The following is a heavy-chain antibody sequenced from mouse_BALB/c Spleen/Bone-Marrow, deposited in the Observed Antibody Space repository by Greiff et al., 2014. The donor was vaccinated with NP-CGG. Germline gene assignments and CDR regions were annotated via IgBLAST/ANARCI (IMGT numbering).Heavy chain of an antibody. CDR1: GFPLTNYG. J-gene: IGHJ2*01. V-gene: IGHV2-9*02. CDR2: IWAGGST. D-gene: IGHD2-4*01. Sequence: VQRVESXPGLVAPSQSLSITCTVSGFPLTNYGVHWVRQPPGKGLEWLGVIWAGGSTNYNSALMSRLSITKDNSKSQVFLKMNSLQTDDTAMYYCARDQYYDYYFDYWGQGTTLTVSS. CDR3: ARDQYYDYYFDY.